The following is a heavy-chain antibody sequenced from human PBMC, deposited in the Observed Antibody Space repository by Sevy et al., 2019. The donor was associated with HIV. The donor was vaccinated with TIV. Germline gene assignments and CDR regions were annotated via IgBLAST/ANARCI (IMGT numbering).Heavy chain of an antibody. Sequence: ASVKVSCKVSGYSVSDLSIHWVRQAPGKGLEWMGGYDPEDGETIYAQKFQGRVTMTEDKSTDIAYMELSSLRSEDTAVYYCATSPDYYDSSRDAFDIWGQGTMVTVSS. V-gene: IGHV1-24*01. CDR3: ATSPDYYDSSRDAFDI. CDR1: GYSVSDLS. D-gene: IGHD3-22*01. CDR2: YDPEDGET. J-gene: IGHJ3*02.